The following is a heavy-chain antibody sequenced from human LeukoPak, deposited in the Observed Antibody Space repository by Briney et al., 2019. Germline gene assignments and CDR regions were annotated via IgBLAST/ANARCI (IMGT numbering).Heavy chain of an antibody. D-gene: IGHD5-24*01. CDR3: ARLQDSYNLEYYFDY. CDR1: GGSFSGYY. CDR2: INHSGST. V-gene: IGHV4-34*01. Sequence: PSETLSLTCAVYGGSFSGYYWSWIRQPPGKGLEWIGEINHSGSTNYNPSLKSRVTISVDTSKNQFSLKLSSVTAADTAVYYCARLQDSYNLEYYFDYWGQGTLVTVSS. J-gene: IGHJ4*02.